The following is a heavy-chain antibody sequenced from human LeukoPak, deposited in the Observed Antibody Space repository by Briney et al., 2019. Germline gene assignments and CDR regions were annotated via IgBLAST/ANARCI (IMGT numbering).Heavy chain of an antibody. Sequence: GGSLRLSCAASGFTFSSYWMSWVRQALGKGLEWVANIKQDGSEKYYVDSVKGRFTISRDNAKNSLYLQMNSLRAEDTAVYYCASAYSGSYYFDYWGQGTLVTVSS. V-gene: IGHV3-7*01. CDR1: GFTFSSYW. D-gene: IGHD1-26*01. CDR3: ASAYSGSYYFDY. J-gene: IGHJ4*02. CDR2: IKQDGSEK.